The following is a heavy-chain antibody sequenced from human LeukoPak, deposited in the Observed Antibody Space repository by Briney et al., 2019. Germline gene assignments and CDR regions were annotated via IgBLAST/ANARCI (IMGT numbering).Heavy chain of an antibody. D-gene: IGHD5-24*01. CDR3: AKDGYKSYYYGMDV. J-gene: IGHJ6*02. CDR2: ISWNSGSI. Sequence: GGSLRLSCAASGFTFSSYWMHWVRQAPGKGLEWVSGISWNSGSIGYADPVKGRFTISRDNAKNSLYLQMNSLRAEDTALYYCAKDGYKSYYYGMDVWGQGTTVTVSS. CDR1: GFTFSSYW. V-gene: IGHV3-9*01.